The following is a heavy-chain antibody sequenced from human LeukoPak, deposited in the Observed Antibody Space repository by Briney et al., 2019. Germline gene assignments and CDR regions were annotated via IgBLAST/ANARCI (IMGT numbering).Heavy chain of an antibody. J-gene: IGHJ4*02. D-gene: IGHD6-13*01. CDR3: ARGLRGSSHYFDY. CDR1: GYSISSGYY. V-gene: IGHV4-38-2*01. CDR2: IYHSGST. Sequence: SETLSLTCAVSGYSISSGYYWGWIRQPPGKGLEWIGSIYHSGSTYYNPSLKSRVTISVDTSKNQFSLRLSSVTAADTAVYYCARGLRGSSHYFDYWGQGTLVTVSS.